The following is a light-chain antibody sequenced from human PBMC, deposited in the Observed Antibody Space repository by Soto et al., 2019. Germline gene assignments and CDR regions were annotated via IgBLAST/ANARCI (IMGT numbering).Light chain of an antibody. CDR2: ATS. CDR1: QGISGW. CDR3: QQYGSSPPLT. V-gene: IGKV1-12*01. J-gene: IGKJ4*01. Sequence: MQMTQSPSSVSASVGDRVTITCRASQGISGWLAWYQQKPGKAPKLLIYATSTLQSGVPPRFSGSASGTDFTLTISSLQPEDFVVYYCQQYGSSPPLTFGGGTKVEIK.